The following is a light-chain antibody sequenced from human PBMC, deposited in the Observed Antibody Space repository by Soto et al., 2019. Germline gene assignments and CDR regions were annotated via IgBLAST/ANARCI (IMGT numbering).Light chain of an antibody. CDR3: QQRSNWRST. J-gene: IGKJ4*01. V-gene: IGKV3-11*01. CDR2: DTS. Sequence: EIVLTQSPATLSLSPGNRATLSCRASQSVSGYLAWYQQKPGQAPRLLIYDTSNRATGIPARFSGSGSGTDFSLTITGLEPEDFAVYYCQQRSNWRSTFGGGTKVEI. CDR1: QSVSGY.